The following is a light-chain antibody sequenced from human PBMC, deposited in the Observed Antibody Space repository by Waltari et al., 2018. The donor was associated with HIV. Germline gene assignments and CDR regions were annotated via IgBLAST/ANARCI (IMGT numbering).Light chain of an antibody. J-gene: IGKJ4*01. V-gene: IGKV4-1*01. Sequence: DVVLTQSPASLAVSLGERATLNCKSSQSLLYTSENKDYLAWYQQKPGQPPKLLIYWASTRESGVPDRFTGSGSGTDFTLTITSLQAEDVAIYYCQQYFSDPLTFGGGTKVEI. CDR2: WAS. CDR1: QSLLYTSENKDY. CDR3: QQYFSDPLT.